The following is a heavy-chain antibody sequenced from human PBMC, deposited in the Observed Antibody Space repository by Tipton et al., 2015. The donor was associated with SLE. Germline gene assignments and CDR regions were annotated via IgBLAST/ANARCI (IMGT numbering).Heavy chain of an antibody. D-gene: IGHD2-2*01. Sequence: SLRLSCAASGFSFSIYAVHWVRQAPGKGLEWVAVISYDGSNKNYADSVKGRFTISRDNSKNTLYLQMNGLRVDDTAVYYCASELSPYYGMDVWGQGTTVTVSS. V-gene: IGHV3-30-3*01. CDR2: ISYDGSNK. J-gene: IGHJ6*02. CDR1: GFSFSIYA. CDR3: ASELSPYYGMDV.